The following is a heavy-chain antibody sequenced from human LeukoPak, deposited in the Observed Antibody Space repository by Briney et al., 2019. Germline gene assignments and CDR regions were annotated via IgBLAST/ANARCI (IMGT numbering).Heavy chain of an antibody. J-gene: IGHJ4*02. CDR3: ARALSGVDLSGRYFDY. CDR2: IYYSGSN. V-gene: IGHV4-31*03. Sequence: SQTLSHTCTLSRDSTRSGGYYWSWIRHHPGKGLEWIAYIYYSGSNNKNPSLKSRVTISVETSKNQFSLKLSAVTAADTAVYYCARALSGVDLSGRYFDYWGQGTLVTVSS. D-gene: IGHD2-21*01. CDR1: RDSTRSGGYY.